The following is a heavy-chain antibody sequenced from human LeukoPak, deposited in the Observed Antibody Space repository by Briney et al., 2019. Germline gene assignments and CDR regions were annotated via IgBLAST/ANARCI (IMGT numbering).Heavy chain of an antibody. J-gene: IGHJ5*02. CDR1: GGTFSSYA. D-gene: IGHD4-17*01. CDR2: IIPIFGTA. Sequence: SVKVSCKASGGTFSSYAISWVRQAPGQGLEWRGGIIPIFGTANYAQKFQGRVTITADESTSTAYMELSSLRSEDTAVYYCARHVGDYGDSNWFDPWGQGTLVTVSS. CDR3: ARHVGDYGDSNWFDP. V-gene: IGHV1-69*01.